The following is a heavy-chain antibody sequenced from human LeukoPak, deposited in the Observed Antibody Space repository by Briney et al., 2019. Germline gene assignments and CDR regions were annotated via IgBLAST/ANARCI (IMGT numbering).Heavy chain of an antibody. CDR2: IRYDGSNK. CDR3: AKGGGYEAQYYYYYLDV. CDR1: GFTFNIYD. J-gene: IGHJ6*03. D-gene: IGHD5-12*01. V-gene: IGHV3-30*02. Sequence: GVSLRLSCAASGFTFNIYDTHWPRQATGKGLVCVAFIRYDGSNKYYADSVKGRFTISRDNSKNTLYLQMKSLRAEDTAVYYCAKGGGYEAQYYYYYLDVWGKGTTVTISS.